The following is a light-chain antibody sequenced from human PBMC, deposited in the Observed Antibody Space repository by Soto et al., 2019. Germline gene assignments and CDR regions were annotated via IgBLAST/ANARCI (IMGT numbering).Light chain of an antibody. J-gene: IGKJ2*01. CDR1: HSVSTY. CDR2: DAS. CDR3: QQRSDWPPYT. Sequence: IVLTQSPGTLSLTPGERATLSCRTSHSVSTYLNWYQQKPGQAPRLLIYDASDRASDIPDRFSGSGSGTDFTLTIDRLEPEDSEVYFCQQRSDWPPYTFGQGTRLEI. V-gene: IGKV3-11*01.